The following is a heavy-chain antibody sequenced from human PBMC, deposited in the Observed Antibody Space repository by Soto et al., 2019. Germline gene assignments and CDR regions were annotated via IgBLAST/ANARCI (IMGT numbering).Heavy chain of an antibody. J-gene: IGHJ4*02. CDR2: ISESGGST. Sequence: GGSLRLSCAASGFSFSDYAMSWVRQAPGKGLEWVSVISESGGSTHYADSVRGRFTVSRDNCKNSLSLRMNSLRDEDTAVYFCAKRSPYSSGWYSPIFDYWGQGAMVTVYS. D-gene: IGHD6-13*01. CDR3: AKRSPYSSGWYSPIFDY. CDR1: GFSFSDYA. V-gene: IGHV3-23*01.